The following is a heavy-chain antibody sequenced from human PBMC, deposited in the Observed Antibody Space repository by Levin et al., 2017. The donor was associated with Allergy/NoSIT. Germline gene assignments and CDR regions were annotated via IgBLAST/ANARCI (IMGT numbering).Heavy chain of an antibody. CDR3: ARARLGDTMVRGVPVYYFDY. Sequence: SCTVSGDSISSGYYYWSWIRQPAGKGLEWIGRIYTSGSTTYNSSLKSRVTLSLDTSKNQFSLKLTSVTAADTAVYFCARARLGDTMVRGVPVYYFDYWGQGTLVTVSS. CDR1: GDSISSGYYY. J-gene: IGHJ4*02. V-gene: IGHV4-61*02. D-gene: IGHD3-10*01. CDR2: IYTSGST.